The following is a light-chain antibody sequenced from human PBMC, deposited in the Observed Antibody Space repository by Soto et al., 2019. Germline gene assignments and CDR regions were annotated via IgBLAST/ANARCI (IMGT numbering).Light chain of an antibody. CDR1: SSNIGSNT. CDR3: AAWDDSLNGRV. Sequence: QSVLTQPPSASWTPGQRVTLSCSGSSSNIGSNTVNWYQQPPGTAPKLLIYSNNQRPSGVPDRFSGSKSGTSASLAISGLQSEDEADYYCAAWDDSLNGRVFGGGTKLAVL. V-gene: IGLV1-44*01. CDR2: SNN. J-gene: IGLJ3*02.